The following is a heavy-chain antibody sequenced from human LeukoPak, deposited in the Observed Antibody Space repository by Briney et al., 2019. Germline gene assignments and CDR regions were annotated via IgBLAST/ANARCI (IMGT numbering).Heavy chain of an antibody. CDR3: ARSGRDYGDRPFDF. J-gene: IGHJ4*02. Sequence: PGGSLRLSCAASGFTFSNYWMSWVRQAPGKGLEWVANIKQDGSEKYYVDSVKGQFTIARDNAKNSLYLQMNSLRAEDTAVYYCARSGRDYGDRPFDFWGQGTLVTVSS. CDR1: GFTFSNYW. D-gene: IGHD4-17*01. CDR2: IKQDGSEK. V-gene: IGHV3-7*01.